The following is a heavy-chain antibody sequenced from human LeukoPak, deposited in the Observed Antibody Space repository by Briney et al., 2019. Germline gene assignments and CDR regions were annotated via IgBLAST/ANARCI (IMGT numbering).Heavy chain of an antibody. CDR2: IYTSGST. J-gene: IGHJ4*02. D-gene: IGHD6-6*01. Sequence: SETLSLTCTVSGGSISSYYWSWIRQPAGKGLEWIGRIYTSGSTNYNPSLKSRVTMSVDTSKNQFPLKLSSVTAADTAVYYCAGSRIAAHPEMYYFDYWGQGTLVTVSS. CDR3: AGSRIAAHPEMYYFDY. V-gene: IGHV4-4*07. CDR1: GGSISSYY.